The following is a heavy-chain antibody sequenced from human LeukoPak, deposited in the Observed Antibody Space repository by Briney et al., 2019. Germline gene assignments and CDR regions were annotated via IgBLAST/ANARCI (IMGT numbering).Heavy chain of an antibody. CDR2: IKQEGSEK. V-gene: IGHV3-7*01. CDR3: AKDTGVASPYYYYGMDV. CDR1: GFTFSGYW. Sequence: LAGGSLRLSCAASGFTFSGYWMSWVRQAPGKGLEWVANIKQEGSEKYYVDSVKGRFTISRDNSKNTLYLQMNSLRAEDTALYYCAKDTGVASPYYYYGMDVWGQGTTVTVSS. J-gene: IGHJ6*02. D-gene: IGHD3-3*01.